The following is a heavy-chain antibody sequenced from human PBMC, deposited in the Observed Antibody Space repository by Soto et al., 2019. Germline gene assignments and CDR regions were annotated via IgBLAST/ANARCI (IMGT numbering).Heavy chain of an antibody. Sequence: QPGGSLRLSCAASGFTFSSYSMNWVRQAPGKGLEWVSYISSSSSTKKYADSVKGRFTISRDNAKNSLYLQMNSLRDEDTAVYYCAREIVYCYGMDVWGQGTTVTVSS. D-gene: IGHD3-16*02. J-gene: IGHJ6*02. V-gene: IGHV3-48*02. CDR1: GFTFSSYS. CDR2: ISSSSSTK. CDR3: AREIVYCYGMDV.